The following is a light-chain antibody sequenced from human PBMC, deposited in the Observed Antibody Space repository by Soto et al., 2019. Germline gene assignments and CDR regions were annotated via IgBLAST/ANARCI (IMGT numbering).Light chain of an antibody. V-gene: IGLV2-8*01. Sequence: QSALTQPPSASGSPGQSVTISCTGTSSDFGGYNYVSWYQQHPGKAPKLMIYEVSKRPSGVPDRFSGSKSGNTASLTVSGLQDEDEDDYYCSSYAGSNNVVFGGGTKLTVL. J-gene: IGLJ2*01. CDR1: SSDFGGYNY. CDR3: SSYAGSNNVV. CDR2: EVS.